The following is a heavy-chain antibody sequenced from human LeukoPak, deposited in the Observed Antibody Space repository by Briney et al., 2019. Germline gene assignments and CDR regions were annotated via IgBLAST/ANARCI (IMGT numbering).Heavy chain of an antibody. V-gene: IGHV5-51*01. CDR3: ARPREEGTAMGLRAFDI. Sequence: GESLKISCKASGYSFTSYWIGWVRQMPGKGLEWMGIIYPGDSDTRYSPSFQGQVTISADKSISTAYLQWSSLKASDTAMYYCARPREEGTAMGLRAFDIWGQGTMVTVSS. CDR1: GYSFTSYW. CDR2: IYPGDSDT. J-gene: IGHJ3*02. D-gene: IGHD5-18*01.